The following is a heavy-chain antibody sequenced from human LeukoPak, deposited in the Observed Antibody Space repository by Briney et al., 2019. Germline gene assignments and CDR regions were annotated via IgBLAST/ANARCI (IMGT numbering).Heavy chain of an antibody. Sequence: PSETLSLTCTVSGGSISSSDYYWGWIRQPPGKGLEWIGSIYYGGSTYYNPSLKSRVTISVDTSMNQFSLKLSFVTTADTAVYYCARALGYCSGGSCTRGYNWFDPWGQGTLVTVPS. CDR3: ARALGYCSGGSCTRGYNWFDP. D-gene: IGHD2-15*01. V-gene: IGHV4-39*01. CDR1: GGSISSSDYY. J-gene: IGHJ5*02. CDR2: IYYGGST.